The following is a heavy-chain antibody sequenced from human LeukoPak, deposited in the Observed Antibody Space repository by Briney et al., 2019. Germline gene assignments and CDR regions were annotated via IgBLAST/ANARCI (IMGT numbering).Heavy chain of an antibody. CDR2: IKQDGSEK. CDR3: ARGYFDWLFNFDY. D-gene: IGHD3-9*01. Sequence: GGSLRLSCAASGFTFSSYWMSWVRQAPGKGLEWVANIKQDGSEKYYVDSVKGRFTISRDNAKNSLYLQMNSLRAEDTAVYYCARGYFDWLFNFDYWGQGTLVTASS. CDR1: GFTFSSYW. J-gene: IGHJ4*02. V-gene: IGHV3-7*01.